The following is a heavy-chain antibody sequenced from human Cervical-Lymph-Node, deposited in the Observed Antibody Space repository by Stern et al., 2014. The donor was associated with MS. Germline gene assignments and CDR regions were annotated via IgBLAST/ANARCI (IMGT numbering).Heavy chain of an antibody. V-gene: IGHV4-31*03. CDR3: ARDHFTTNLDV. Sequence: VHLVESGPGLVKPSKTLSLTCTVSGGSISSDNYYWTWLRQHPGKGLVWIGHIYYSGTTYYNPLLKSRVSITVYTAQNLFSLRLSSVTAADTAVYYCARDHFTTNLDVWGHGTTVTVS. CDR2: IYYSGTT. CDR1: GGSISSDNYY. D-gene: IGHD3-22*01. J-gene: IGHJ6*02.